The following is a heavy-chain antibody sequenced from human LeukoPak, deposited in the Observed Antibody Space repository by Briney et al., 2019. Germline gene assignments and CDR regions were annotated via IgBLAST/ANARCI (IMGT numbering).Heavy chain of an antibody. D-gene: IGHD2-2*01. V-gene: IGHV4-34*01. CDR1: GGSFSGYY. CDR2: INHSGST. CDR3: ARGQIVVVPAARGYYYYGMDV. Sequence: PSETLSLTCAVYGGSFSGYYWSWIRQPPGKGLEWIGEINHSGSTNYNPSLKSRVTISVDTSKNQFSLKLSSVTAADTAVCYCARGQIVVVPAARGYYYYGMDVWGQGTTVTVSS. J-gene: IGHJ6*02.